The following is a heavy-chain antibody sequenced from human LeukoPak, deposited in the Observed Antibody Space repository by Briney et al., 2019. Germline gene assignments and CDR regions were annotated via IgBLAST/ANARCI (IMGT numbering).Heavy chain of an antibody. CDR2: IYTTGST. CDR3: ARGAYFYGSGINWFDP. V-gene: IGHV4-61*09. Sequence: SETLSLTCTVSGGPISSTSYYWSWIRQPAGKGLEWIGHIYTTGSTNYNPSLKSRVTISLDTSKNQFSLKLSSVTAADTAVYYCARGAYFYGSGINWFDPWGQGTLVTVSS. D-gene: IGHD3-10*01. J-gene: IGHJ5*02. CDR1: GGPISSTSYY.